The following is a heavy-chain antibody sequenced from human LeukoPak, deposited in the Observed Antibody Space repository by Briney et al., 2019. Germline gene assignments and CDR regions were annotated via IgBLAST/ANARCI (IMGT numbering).Heavy chain of an antibody. Sequence: SETLSLTCAVYGGSFSGYYWGWIRQPPGKGLEWIGYIYYSGTTNYNPSLKSRVTISVDTSKNQFSLKSSSVTAADTAVYYCARAGVYCGGDCYSHWGQGTLVTVSS. V-gene: IGHV4-59*01. J-gene: IGHJ4*02. D-gene: IGHD2-21*02. CDR1: GGSFSGYY. CDR3: ARAGVYCGGDCYSH. CDR2: IYYSGTT.